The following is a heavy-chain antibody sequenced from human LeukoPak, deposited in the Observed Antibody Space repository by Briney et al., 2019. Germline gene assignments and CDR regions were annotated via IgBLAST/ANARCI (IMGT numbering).Heavy chain of an antibody. CDR1: GYTFTGYY. CDR2: INPNSGGT. Sequence: ASVKVSCKASGYTFTGYYKHWVRHAPGQGLEWMGWINPNSGGTNYAQKFQGRVTVTRDTSISTAYMELSRLRSDDTAVYYCARASITGADEGSFDYWGQGTLVTVSS. CDR3: ARASITGADEGSFDY. V-gene: IGHV1-2*02. D-gene: IGHD7-27*01. J-gene: IGHJ4*02.